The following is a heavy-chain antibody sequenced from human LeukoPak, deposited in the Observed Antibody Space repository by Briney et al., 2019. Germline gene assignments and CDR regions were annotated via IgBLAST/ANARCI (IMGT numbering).Heavy chain of an antibody. Sequence: PGGSLTLSCAASGFTFDDYAMHWVRQAPGKGLEWVSLISRDGGSTYYADSVKGRFTISRDNSKNSLYLQMNSLRAEDTALYYCAKLGCSSTSCYFDAFDIWGQGTMVTVSS. J-gene: IGHJ3*02. CDR3: AKLGCSSTSCYFDAFDI. CDR2: ISRDGGST. D-gene: IGHD2-2*01. V-gene: IGHV3-43D*03. CDR1: GFTFDDYA.